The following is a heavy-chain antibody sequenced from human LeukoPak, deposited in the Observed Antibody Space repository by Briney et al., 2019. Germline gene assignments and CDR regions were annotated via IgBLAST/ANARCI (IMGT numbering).Heavy chain of an antibody. Sequence: SETLSLTCTVSGGSISSYYWSWIRQPPGKGLEWIGYIFYSGSTNYNPSLKSRVTISVNTSKNQFTLKLSSVTAADTAVYYCARAGESSDYSRWFDPWGQGTLVTVSS. V-gene: IGHV4-59*08. J-gene: IGHJ5*02. D-gene: IGHD3-22*01. CDR3: ARAGESSDYSRWFDP. CDR2: IFYSGST. CDR1: GGSISSYY.